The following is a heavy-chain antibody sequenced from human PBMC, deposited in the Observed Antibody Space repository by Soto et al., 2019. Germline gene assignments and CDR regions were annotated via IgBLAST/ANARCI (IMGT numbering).Heavy chain of an antibody. CDR2: INPNSGGT. CDR3: AREGISGYSYGYGSPANWYDP. J-gene: IGHJ5*02. Sequence: QVELVQSGAEVKKPGASVKVSCKASGYTFTGYSMHWLRQAPGQGLEWMGWINPNSGGTNYAQKFQGWVTMTRDTSISTAYMELSRLRSDDTAVYYCAREGISGYSYGYGSPANWYDPWGQGTLVTVSS. V-gene: IGHV1-2*04. CDR1: GYTFTGYS. D-gene: IGHD5-18*01.